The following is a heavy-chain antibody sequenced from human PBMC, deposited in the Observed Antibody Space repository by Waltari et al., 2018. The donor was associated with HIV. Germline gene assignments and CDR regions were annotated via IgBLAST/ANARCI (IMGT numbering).Heavy chain of an antibody. V-gene: IGHV3-49*03. D-gene: IGHD2-2*01. CDR1: GLNFEQYA. CDR3: VRDSLPKCAAGSCYRK. CDR2: MRIWSYGGTA. Sequence: EVSLEESGGGVVPPGRSLRLTCVTSGLNFEQYALSWFRQAPGKGPEWWGCMRIWSYGGTADYAASAKCRFIISRDDSQRFVYLDVTSLKTEDTGVYYCVRDSLPKCAAGSCYRKWGRGT. J-gene: IGHJ1*01.